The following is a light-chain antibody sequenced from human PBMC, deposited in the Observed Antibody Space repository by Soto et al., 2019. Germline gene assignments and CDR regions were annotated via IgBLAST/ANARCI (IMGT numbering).Light chain of an antibody. V-gene: IGLV2-14*01. J-gene: IGLJ3*02. Sequence: QSALTQPASVSGSPGQSITISCTGTSSDIGAYNFVSWFQHHPGKAPKLMIYEVSNRPSGVSDRFSGSKSDNTASLTISGLQAEDEADYSRASFTISNTWVFGGGTKLTVL. CDR3: ASFTISNTWV. CDR1: SSDIGAYNF. CDR2: EVS.